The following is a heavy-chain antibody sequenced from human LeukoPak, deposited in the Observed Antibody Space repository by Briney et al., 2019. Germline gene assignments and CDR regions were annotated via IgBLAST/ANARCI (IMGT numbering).Heavy chain of an antibody. D-gene: IGHD3-22*01. V-gene: IGHV4-59*01. CDR3: ARSNDYYYDSSGYFADKPDAFDI. CDR1: GGSISSYY. CDR2: IYYSGST. J-gene: IGHJ3*02. Sequence: SETLSLTCTVSGGSISSYYWSWIRQPPGKGLEWIGYIYYSGSTNYNPSLKSRVTIPVDTSKNQFSLKLSSVTAADTAVYYCARSNDYYYDSSGYFADKPDAFDIWGQGTMVTVSS.